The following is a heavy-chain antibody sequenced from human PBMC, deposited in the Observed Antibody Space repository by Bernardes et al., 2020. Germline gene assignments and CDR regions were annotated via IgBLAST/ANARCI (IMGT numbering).Heavy chain of an antibody. CDR3: ARVYSTSAIPNWFDP. V-gene: IGHV4-39*01. D-gene: IGHD6-6*01. Sequence: SETLSLTCTVSGAPISSTNYYWGWIRQPPGQGLEWIATIYYTGRTYYNPSLKSRVTISVDTSENQLSLKVSSVTAADTAVYHCARVYSTSAIPNWFDPWGHGTLVTVSS. J-gene: IGHJ5*02. CDR2: IYYTGRT. CDR1: GAPISSTNYY.